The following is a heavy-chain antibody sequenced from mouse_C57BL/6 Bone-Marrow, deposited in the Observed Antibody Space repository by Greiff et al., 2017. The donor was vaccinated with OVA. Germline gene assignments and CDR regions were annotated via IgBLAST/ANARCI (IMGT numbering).Heavy chain of an antibody. D-gene: IGHD2-1*01. J-gene: IGHJ3*01. CDR3: ARGGNGNYGDWFAY. Sequence: EVQGVESGGGLVKPGGSLKLSCAASGFTFSSYAMSWVRQTPEKRLEWVATISDGGSYTYYPDNVKGRFTISRDNAKNNLYLQMSHLKSEDTAMYYCARGGNGNYGDWFAYWGQGTLVTVSA. CDR2: ISDGGSYT. CDR1: GFTFSSYA. V-gene: IGHV5-4*01.